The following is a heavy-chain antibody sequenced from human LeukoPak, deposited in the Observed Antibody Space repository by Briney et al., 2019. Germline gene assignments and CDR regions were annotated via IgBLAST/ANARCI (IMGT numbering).Heavy chain of an antibody. CDR1: GGTFSSYA. J-gene: IGHJ4*02. Sequence: SVKVSCKASGGTFSSYAISWVRQAPGQGLEWMGRIIPIFGTANYARKFQGRVTITTDESTSTAYMELSSLRSEDTAVYYCARNNGYYFDYWGQGTLVTVPS. D-gene: IGHD1/OR15-1a*01. CDR2: IIPIFGTA. V-gene: IGHV1-69*05. CDR3: ARNNGYYFDY.